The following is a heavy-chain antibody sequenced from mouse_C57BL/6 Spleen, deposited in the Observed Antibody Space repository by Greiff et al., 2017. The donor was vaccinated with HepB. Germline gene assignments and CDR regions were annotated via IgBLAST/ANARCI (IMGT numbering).Heavy chain of an antibody. V-gene: IGHV7-1*01. CDR2: SRNKANDYTT. CDR1: GFTFSDFY. Sequence: EVKVVESGGGLVQSGRSLRLSCATSGFTFSDFYMEWVRQAPGKGLEWIAASRNKANDYTTEYSASVKGRFIVSRDTSQSILYLQMNALRAEDTAIYYCARDAYYYGSSYQHWYFDVWGTGTTVTVSS. D-gene: IGHD1-1*01. CDR3: ARDAYYYGSSYQHWYFDV. J-gene: IGHJ1*03.